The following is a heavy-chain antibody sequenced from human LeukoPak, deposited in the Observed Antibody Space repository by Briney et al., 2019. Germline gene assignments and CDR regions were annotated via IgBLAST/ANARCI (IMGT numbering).Heavy chain of an antibody. Sequence: SETLSLTCTVSGYSISSGYYWGWIRQPPGKGLEWIGSIYHSGSTYYNPSLKSRVTISVDTSKNQFSLKLSSVTAADTAVYYCARDASRWGWELRQSFGFDYWGQGTLVTVSS. V-gene: IGHV4-38-2*02. CDR2: IYHSGST. D-gene: IGHD1-26*01. CDR3: ARDASRWGWELRQSFGFDY. CDR1: GYSISSGYY. J-gene: IGHJ4*02.